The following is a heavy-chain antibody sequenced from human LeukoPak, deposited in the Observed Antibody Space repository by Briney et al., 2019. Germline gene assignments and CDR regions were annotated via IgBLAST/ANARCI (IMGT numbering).Heavy chain of an antibody. V-gene: IGHV3-48*04. CDR3: ARVGPNYYDSSAFDY. CDR1: GFIFSRYS. Sequence: GGSLRLSCAASGFIFSRYSMIWVRQAPGKGLEWVSYISGSSGTIYYADSVKGRFTVSRDNAKNSLYLQMSSLRAEDTAVYYCARVGPNYYDSSAFDYWGQGTLVTVSS. CDR2: ISGSSGTI. J-gene: IGHJ4*02. D-gene: IGHD3-22*01.